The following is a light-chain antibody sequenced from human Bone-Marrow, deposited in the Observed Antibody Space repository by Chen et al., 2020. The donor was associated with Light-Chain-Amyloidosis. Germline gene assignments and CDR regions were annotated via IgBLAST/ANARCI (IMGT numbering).Light chain of an antibody. Sequence: DIQMTQSPSSLSASIGDRVTITCQARQDISNYLNWYQQKPGKAPKLLISDVSKLQTGVPSRFSGSGSGTDFTFTISSLQPEDTATYSCQQFDNLPITFGPGTKVDIK. CDR3: QQFDNLPIT. CDR2: DVS. CDR1: QDISNY. J-gene: IGKJ3*01. V-gene: IGKV1-33*01.